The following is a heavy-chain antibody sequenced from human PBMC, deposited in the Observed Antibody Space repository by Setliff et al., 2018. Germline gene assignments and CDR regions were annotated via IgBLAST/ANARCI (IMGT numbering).Heavy chain of an antibody. V-gene: IGHV3-7*01. Sequence: PGGSLRLCCAASGFTLRSYWMSWVRQAPGKGLEWVANIKEDGSEKYYVDSVKGRLTISRDNAWDSLYLQMNSLGAEDTAVYYCARSPANGGHDAFDIWGRGTMVTVSS. CDR2: IKEDGSEK. D-gene: IGHD6-25*01. CDR3: ARSPANGGHDAFDI. J-gene: IGHJ3*02. CDR1: GFTLRSYW.